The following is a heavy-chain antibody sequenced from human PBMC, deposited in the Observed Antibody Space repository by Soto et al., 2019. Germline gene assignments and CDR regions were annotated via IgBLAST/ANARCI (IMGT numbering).Heavy chain of an antibody. Sequence: PGGSLRLSCAASGFTFSSYWMSWVRQAPGKGLEWVANIKQDGSEKYYVDSVKGRFTISRDNAKNSLYLQMNSLRAEDTAVYYCARAPYYDFWSGYFDDWFDPWGQGTLVTVSS. CDR2: IKQDGSEK. V-gene: IGHV3-7*03. CDR1: GFTFSSYW. CDR3: ARAPYYDFWSGYFDDWFDP. D-gene: IGHD3-3*01. J-gene: IGHJ5*02.